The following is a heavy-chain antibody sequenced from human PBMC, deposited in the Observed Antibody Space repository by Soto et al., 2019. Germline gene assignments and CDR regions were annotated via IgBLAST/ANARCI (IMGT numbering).Heavy chain of an antibody. CDR2: ISGSGGST. V-gene: IGHV3-23*01. CDR3: ANSGGNVLFRFFDY. D-gene: IGHD3-16*01. CDR1: GFTFSSYA. Sequence: EVQLLESGGGLVQPGGSLRLSCAASGFTFSSYAMTWVRQGPGKGLEWVSSISGSGGSTYYADSVKGRFTISRDNSKNRQYRQRSSLRAEDTAVYYCANSGGNVLFRFFDYWGRGTLVTVSS. J-gene: IGHJ4*02.